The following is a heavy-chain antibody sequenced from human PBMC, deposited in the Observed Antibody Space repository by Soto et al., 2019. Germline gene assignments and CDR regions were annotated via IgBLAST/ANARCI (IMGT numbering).Heavy chain of an antibody. CDR2: LSAYNGNT. V-gene: IGHV1-18*01. CDR3: AREVQIGDYIFVGY. Sequence: MSWVRQAPGQGLEWMGWLSAYNGNTDYPRNLQDRVTMTRDTSTSTAYMELRSLRSDDTAVYYCAREVQIGDYIFVGYWGQGTLVTVSS. J-gene: IGHJ4*02. D-gene: IGHD4-17*01.